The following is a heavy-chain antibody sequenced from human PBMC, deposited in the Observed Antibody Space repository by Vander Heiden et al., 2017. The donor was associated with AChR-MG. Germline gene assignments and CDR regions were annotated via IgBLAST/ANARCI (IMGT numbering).Heavy chain of an antibody. D-gene: IGHD2-21*02. CDR3: ARGGRVVVLTA. Sequence: QVQLQESGPGLVKPSETLSLTCTVSDGSISRGSYYWSWVRQRPGKGLVWIGYIYHTGSTYYNPSLKSRVTISVDTSKNQLSLRLNSVTAADTAVYYCARGGRVVVLTAWGQGTLVTASS. V-gene: IGHV4-31*03. J-gene: IGHJ5*02. CDR2: IYHTGST. CDR1: DGSISRGSYY.